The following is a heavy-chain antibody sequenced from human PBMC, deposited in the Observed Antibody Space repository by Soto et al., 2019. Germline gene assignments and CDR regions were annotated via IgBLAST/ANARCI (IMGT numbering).Heavy chain of an antibody. CDR3: ARHWGSNRRYYYGMDV. D-gene: IGHD3-16*01. CDR1: GGSIISSSYY. J-gene: IGHJ6*02. CDR2: IYYSGST. Sequence: SETLSHTCTVSGGSIISSSYYWGWIRQPPGKGLEWIGSIYYSGSTYYNPSLKTRVTISVDTSKNQFSLKLSSVTAADTAVYYCARHWGSNRRYYYGMDVWGQGTTVTVSS. V-gene: IGHV4-39*01.